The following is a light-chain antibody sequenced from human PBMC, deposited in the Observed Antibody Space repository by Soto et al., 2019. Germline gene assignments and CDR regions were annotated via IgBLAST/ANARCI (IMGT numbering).Light chain of an antibody. V-gene: IGKV4-1*01. CDR2: WAS. CDR3: HQYYCTPLT. Sequence: DIVMTQSPDSLAVSLGERATINFKSSQSVLYSSNNKNYLAWYQQKPGQPPKLLIYWASTRESGVTDRFSGSGSVTDFTLTISSLQAEDVAVYYCHQYYCTPLTVGGGPKVEIK. J-gene: IGKJ4*01. CDR1: QSVLYSSNNKNY.